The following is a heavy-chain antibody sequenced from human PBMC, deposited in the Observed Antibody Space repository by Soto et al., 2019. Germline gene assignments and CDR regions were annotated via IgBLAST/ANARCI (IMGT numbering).Heavy chain of an antibody. V-gene: IGHV3-11*01. J-gene: IGHJ3*02. CDR3: ARRYSGGRAFDI. CDR2: ISSSGNTI. Sequence: QVQLVESGGGLVRPGESLRLSCAASEFTFSDYYMSWIRQAPGKGLEWVSYISSSGNTIYYADSVKGRFTISRDNAKNSLYLHMNSLRAEDTAVYYCARRYSGGRAFDICGQGTMVTVSS. D-gene: IGHD5-12*01. CDR1: EFTFSDYY.